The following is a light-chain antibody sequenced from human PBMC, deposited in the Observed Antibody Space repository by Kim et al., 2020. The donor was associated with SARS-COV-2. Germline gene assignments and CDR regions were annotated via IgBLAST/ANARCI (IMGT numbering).Light chain of an antibody. V-gene: IGKV3-20*01. J-gene: IGKJ1*01. CDR3: QQYGSSPQT. Sequence: SPRKMCTLSCRAGHSVSSSYLAWYQQKPGQAPRLLIYGASSRATGIPDRFSGSGSGTDFTLTISRLEPEDFAVYYCQQYGSSPQTFGQGTKVEIK. CDR1: HSVSSSY. CDR2: GAS.